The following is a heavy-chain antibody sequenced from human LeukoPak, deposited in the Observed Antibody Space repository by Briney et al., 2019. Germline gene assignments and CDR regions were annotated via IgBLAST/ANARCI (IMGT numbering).Heavy chain of an antibody. J-gene: IGHJ4*02. CDR2: ISSSYI. D-gene: IGHD6-19*01. CDR1: GFTFSSYS. CDR3: AKIGSSGWPVDY. V-gene: IGHV3-21*01. Sequence: PGGSLRLSCAASGFTFSSYSMNWVRQAPGKGLEWVSSISSSYIYYADSVKGRFTISRDNAKNSLYLQMNSLRAEDTAVYYCAKIGSSGWPVDYWGQGTLVTVSS.